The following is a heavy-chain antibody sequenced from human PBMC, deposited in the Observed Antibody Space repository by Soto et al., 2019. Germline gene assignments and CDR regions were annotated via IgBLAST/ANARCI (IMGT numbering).Heavy chain of an antibody. Sequence: GESLKISCMGSGYGFNTYWIGWVRQMPGKGLEWMGIIYPGDFDTTYSPSFQGHVTMSVDKSINTAYLQWSSLETSDTAMYFCGRLLGDWYGHHEHFDSWGKGTPVTVSS. D-gene: IGHD5-18*01. V-gene: IGHV5-51*01. CDR1: GYGFNTYW. CDR3: GRLLGDWYGHHEHFDS. J-gene: IGHJ5*01. CDR2: IYPGDFDT.